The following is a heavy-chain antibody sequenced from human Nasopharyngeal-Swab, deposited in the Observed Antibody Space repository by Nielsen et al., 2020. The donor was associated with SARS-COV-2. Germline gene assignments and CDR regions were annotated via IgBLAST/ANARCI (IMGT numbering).Heavy chain of an antibody. D-gene: IGHD6-19*01. CDR3: ARGRGYSSGWYYYGMDV. V-gene: IGHV1-18*01. Sequence: ASVKVSCNASGYTFTSYGISWVRQAPGQGLEWMGWISAYNGNTNYAQKLQGRVTMTTDTSTSTAYMELRSLRSDDTAVYYCARGRGYSSGWYYYGMDVWGQGTTVTVSS. CDR2: ISAYNGNT. J-gene: IGHJ6*02. CDR1: GYTFTSYG.